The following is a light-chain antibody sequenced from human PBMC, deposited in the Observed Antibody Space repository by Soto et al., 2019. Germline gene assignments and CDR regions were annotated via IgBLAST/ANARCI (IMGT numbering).Light chain of an antibody. CDR2: GAS. Sequence: EIVLTQSPGTLSLSPGERATLSCRASQSVPRNYLAWYQQKPGQAPRLLICGASSRATGTPDRFRGSGSGTDFTLTISRLEPEDFVVYYCQEYNVSPYTFGQGTKLEI. J-gene: IGKJ2*01. CDR3: QEYNVSPYT. V-gene: IGKV3-20*01. CDR1: QSVPRNY.